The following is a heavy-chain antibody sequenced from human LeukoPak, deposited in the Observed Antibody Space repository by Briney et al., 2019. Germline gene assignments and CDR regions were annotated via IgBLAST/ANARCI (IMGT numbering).Heavy chain of an antibody. Sequence: ASVKVSCKASGYTFTSYGISWVRQAPGQGLEWMGIINPSGGSTSYAQKFQGRVTMTRDTSTSTVYMELRSLRSDDTAVYYCARDGQSVWYYGWFDPWGQGTLVTVSS. V-gene: IGHV1-46*01. J-gene: IGHJ5*02. CDR1: GYTFTSYG. CDR2: INPSGGST. D-gene: IGHD6-19*01. CDR3: ARDGQSVWYYGWFDP.